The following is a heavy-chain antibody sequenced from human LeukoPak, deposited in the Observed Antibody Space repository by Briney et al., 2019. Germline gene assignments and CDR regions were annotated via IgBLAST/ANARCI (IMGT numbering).Heavy chain of an antibody. Sequence: GGSLRLSCAASGFTFDVYTMHWVRQAPGKGLEWVSLISWGGGSTYYADSVKGRFTISRDNSKNSLYLQMNSLRTEDTALYYCAKDKQRTANWGDFDYWGQGTLVTVSS. V-gene: IGHV3-43*01. J-gene: IGHJ4*02. D-gene: IGHD7-27*01. CDR3: AKDKQRTANWGDFDY. CDR1: GFTFDVYT. CDR2: ISWGGGST.